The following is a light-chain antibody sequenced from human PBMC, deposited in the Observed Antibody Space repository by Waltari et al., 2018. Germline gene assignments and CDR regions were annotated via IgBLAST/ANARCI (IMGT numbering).Light chain of an antibody. J-gene: IGKJ4*01. CDR2: GAS. CDR1: QSIVNW. V-gene: IGKV1-12*01. CDR3: QQAFVEVS. Sequence: DIQITQSPSSVSASVGDRVTITCRASQSIVNWLAWYQQRPGKAPKLLIYGASNLQGGVPSRVSGSGSGTDFTLTINNLQPEDFATYYCQQAFVEVSFAGGTRVEIK.